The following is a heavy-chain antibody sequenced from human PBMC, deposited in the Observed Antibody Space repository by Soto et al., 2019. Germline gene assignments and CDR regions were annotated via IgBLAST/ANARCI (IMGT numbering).Heavy chain of an antibody. CDR2: INPNSGDT. CDR1: GYIFTGYY. D-gene: IGHD2-2*01. J-gene: IGHJ5*01. V-gene: IGHV1-2*02. Sequence: ASVKVSCKASGYIFTGYYINWVRQAPGQGVEWMGWINPNSGDTSYLQKFQGRVSTTTDTSINTAYMELTRVTSDDTAVYYCARPFCSSGSCHNWFDSWGQGTLVTVSS. CDR3: ARPFCSSGSCHNWFDS.